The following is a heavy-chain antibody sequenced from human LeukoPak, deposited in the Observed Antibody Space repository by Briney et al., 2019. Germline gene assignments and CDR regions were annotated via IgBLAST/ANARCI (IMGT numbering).Heavy chain of an antibody. CDR2: ISYDGSNK. V-gene: IGHV3-30*04. Sequence: GGSLRLSCAASGFTFSSYAMHWVRQAPGKGLEWVAVISYDGSNKYYADSVKGRFTISRDNSKNTLYLQMNSLRAEDTAVYYCARGYYYDKSREYYFDYWGQGTLVTVSS. J-gene: IGHJ4*02. D-gene: IGHD3-22*01. CDR1: GFTFSSYA. CDR3: ARGYYYDKSREYYFDY.